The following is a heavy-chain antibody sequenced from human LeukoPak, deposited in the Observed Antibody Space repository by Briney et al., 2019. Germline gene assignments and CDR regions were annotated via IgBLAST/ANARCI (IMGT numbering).Heavy chain of an antibody. CDR2: ISRDAGRT. CDR3: AKDIHERGYPEY. CDR1: GFTFDDYA. V-gene: IGHV3-43*02. J-gene: IGHJ4*02. D-gene: IGHD3-22*01. Sequence: PGGSLRLSCAASGFTFDDYAMHWVRQAPGKGLEWVSLISRDAGRTFYADSVKGRFTISRDNRENSLYLQMNSLRTEDTALYYCAKDIHERGYPEYWGQETRDTVSS.